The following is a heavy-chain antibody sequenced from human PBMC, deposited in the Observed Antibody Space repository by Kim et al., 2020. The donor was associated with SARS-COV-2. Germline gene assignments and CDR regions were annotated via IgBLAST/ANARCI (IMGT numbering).Heavy chain of an antibody. D-gene: IGHD1-26*01. Sequence: GTTYYTPSLKSRVTISADTSQNQFSLSLSSVTAADTAVYFCARGGSGPLDYWGQGSLITVSS. J-gene: IGHJ4*02. CDR2: GTT. V-gene: IGHV4-39*01. CDR3: ARGGSGPLDY.